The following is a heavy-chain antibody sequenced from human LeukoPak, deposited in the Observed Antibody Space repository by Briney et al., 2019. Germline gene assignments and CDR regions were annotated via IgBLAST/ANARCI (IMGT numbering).Heavy chain of an antibody. CDR2: IIPIFGTA. D-gene: IGHD1-26*01. V-gene: IGHV1-69*05. CDR1: GGTFSSYA. CDR3: AREWGPPYYFDY. J-gene: IGHJ4*02. Sequence: ASVKVSCKASGGTFSSYAISWVRQAPGQGLEWMGGIIPIFGTANYAQKFQGRVTITTDESTSTAYMELSSLRSEDTAVYYCAREWGPPYYFDYWGQGTLVTVSS.